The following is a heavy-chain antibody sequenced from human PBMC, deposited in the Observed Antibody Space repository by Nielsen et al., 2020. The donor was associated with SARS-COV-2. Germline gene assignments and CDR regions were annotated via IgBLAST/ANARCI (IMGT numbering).Heavy chain of an antibody. CDR2: ISAYNGNT. Sequence: ASVKVSCKASGYTFTSYGISWVRQAPGQGLEWMGWISAYNGNTNYAQKLQGRVTMTTDTSTSTAYMELRSLRSDDTAVYYCARVLRGQNYYYYMDVWGKGTTVTVSS. D-gene: IGHD3-10*01. V-gene: IGHV1-18*04. CDR3: ARVLRGQNYYYYMDV. CDR1: GYTFTSYG. J-gene: IGHJ6*03.